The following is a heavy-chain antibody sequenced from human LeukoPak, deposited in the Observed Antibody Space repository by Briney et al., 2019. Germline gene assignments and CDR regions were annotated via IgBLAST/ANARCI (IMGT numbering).Heavy chain of an antibody. CDR2: INHSGST. J-gene: IGHJ5*02. CDR1: GGSFSGYY. V-gene: IGHV4-34*01. Sequence: SETLSLTCAVYGGSFSGYYWSWIRQPPGKGLEWIGEINHSGSTNYNPSLKSRVTISVDTSRNQSSLKLSSVTAADTAVYYCASITIFGVVPTTTWFDPWGQGTLVTVSS. D-gene: IGHD3-3*01. CDR3: ASITIFGVVPTTTWFDP.